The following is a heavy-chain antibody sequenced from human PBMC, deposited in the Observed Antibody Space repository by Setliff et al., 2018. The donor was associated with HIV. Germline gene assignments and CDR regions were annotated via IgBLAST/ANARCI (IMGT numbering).Heavy chain of an antibody. J-gene: IGHJ4*02. CDR1: GFTFRTYA. D-gene: IGHD3-22*01. Sequence: GGSLRLSCVGSGFTFRTYAKGWVRQAPGKGLEWVSSNSGSGEETYYADSVKGRFSISRDNSKNTLYLQMNRLRAEDTAVYYCARVDYYDSTQTDYWGQGALVTVSS. CDR2: NSGSGEET. CDR3: ARVDYYDSTQTDY. V-gene: IGHV3-23*01.